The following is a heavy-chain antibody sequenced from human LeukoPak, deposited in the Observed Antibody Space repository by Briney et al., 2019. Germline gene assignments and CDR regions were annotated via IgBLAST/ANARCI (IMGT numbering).Heavy chain of an antibody. J-gene: IGHJ4*02. CDR2: IIPIFGTA. Sequence: SVKVSCKASGGTFSSYAISWVRQAPRQGLEWMGGIIPIFGTANYAQKFQGRVTITADESTSTAYMELSSLRSEDTAVYYCASFFYSGYDSLDYWGQGTLVTVSS. CDR3: ASFFYSGYDSLDY. D-gene: IGHD5-12*01. V-gene: IGHV1-69*13. CDR1: GGTFSSYA.